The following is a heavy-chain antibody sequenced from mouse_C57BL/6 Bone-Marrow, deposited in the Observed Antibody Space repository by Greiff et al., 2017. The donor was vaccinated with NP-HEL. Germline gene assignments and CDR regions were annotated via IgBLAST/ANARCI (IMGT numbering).Heavy chain of an antibody. CDR2: ISYDGSN. CDR1: GYSITSGYY. CDR3: ARDGYAMDY. J-gene: IGHJ4*01. Sequence: VQLKESGPGLVKPSQSLSLTCSVTGYSITSGYYWNWIRQFPGNKLEWMGYISYDGSNNYNPSLKNRISITRDTSTNQFFLKLNSVTTEDTATYYCARDGYAMDYWGQGTSVTVSS. V-gene: IGHV3-6*01.